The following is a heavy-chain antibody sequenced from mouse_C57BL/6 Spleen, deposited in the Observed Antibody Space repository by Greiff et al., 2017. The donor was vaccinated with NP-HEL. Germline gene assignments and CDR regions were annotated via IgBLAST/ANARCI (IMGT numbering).Heavy chain of an antibody. V-gene: IGHV1-81*01. J-gene: IGHJ2*01. D-gene: IGHD2-4*01. CDR1: GYTFTSYG. CDR3: ARGDYDDGRFDY. CDR2: IYPRSGNT. Sequence: VQLKESGAELARPGASVKLSCKASGYTFTSYGISWVKQRTGQGLEWIGEIYPRSGNTYYNEKFKGKATLTADKSSSTAYMELRSLTSEDSAVYFCARGDYDDGRFDYWGQGTTLTVSS.